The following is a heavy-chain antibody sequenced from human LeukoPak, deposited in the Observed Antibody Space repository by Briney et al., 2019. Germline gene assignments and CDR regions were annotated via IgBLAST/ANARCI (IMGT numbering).Heavy chain of an antibody. D-gene: IGHD2-2*01. CDR2: ISHSGGT. J-gene: IGHJ4*02. CDR3: ARGLIVPSTIFDY. V-gene: IGHV4-30-2*01. CDR1: GDSISSGTYS. Sequence: SETLSLTCAVSGDSISSGTYSWTWIRQPPGKGLEWIGFISHSGGTYYNPSLKSRVTMSVDRSENQFSLKLSSVTAADTAVYYCARGLIVPSTIFDYWGQGTLVTVSS.